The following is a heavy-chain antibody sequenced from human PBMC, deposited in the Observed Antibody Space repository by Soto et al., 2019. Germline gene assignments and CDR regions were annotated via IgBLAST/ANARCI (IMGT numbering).Heavy chain of an antibody. CDR1: GGTFSTYI. D-gene: IGHD3-3*01. V-gene: IGHV1-69*08. J-gene: IGHJ3*01. Sequence: QVHLVQSGAEVRKPGSSVKVSRKAPGGTFSTYIISWVRQAPGQGLEWMGRIIPIPDITNYAQKFQGRVTITADRSTSTAYMELTSLKSEDTAVYYCARDRITTRGDAFDLWGQGTLVTVSS. CDR3: ARDRITTRGDAFDL. CDR2: IIPIPDIT.